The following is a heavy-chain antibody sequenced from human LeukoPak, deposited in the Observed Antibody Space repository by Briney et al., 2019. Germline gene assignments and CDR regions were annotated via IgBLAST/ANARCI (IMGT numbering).Heavy chain of an antibody. J-gene: IGHJ4*02. CDR3: ARAVCSGGSCYRFDY. D-gene: IGHD2-15*01. CDR1: GFTFSSYS. CDR2: ISSSSSYI. V-gene: IGHV3-21*01. Sequence: GESLKISCAASGFTFSSYSMNWVRQAPGKGLEWVSSISSSSSYIYYADSVKGRFTISRDNAKNSLYLQMNSLRAEDTAVYYCARAVCSGGSCYRFDYWGQGTLVTVSS.